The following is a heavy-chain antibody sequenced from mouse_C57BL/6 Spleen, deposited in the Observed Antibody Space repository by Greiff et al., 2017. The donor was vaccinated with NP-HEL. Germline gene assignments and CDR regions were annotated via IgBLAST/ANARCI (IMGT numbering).Heavy chain of an antibody. V-gene: IGHV5-17*01. J-gene: IGHJ2*01. CDR2: ISSGSSTI. Sequence: EVKLMESGGGLVKPGGSLKLSCAASGFTFSDYGMHWVRQAPEKGLEWVAYISSGSSTIYYADTVKGRFTISRDNAKNTLFLQMTSLRSEDTAMYYCARTYYSNYFSLFDYWGQGTTLTVSS. CDR3: ARTYYSNYFSLFDY. D-gene: IGHD2-5*01. CDR1: GFTFSDYG.